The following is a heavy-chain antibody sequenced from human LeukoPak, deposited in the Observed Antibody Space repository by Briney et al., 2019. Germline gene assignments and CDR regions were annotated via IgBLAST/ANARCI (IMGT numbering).Heavy chain of an antibody. V-gene: IGHV1-46*01. Sequence: ASVKVSCKASGYTFTSYYMHWVHQAPGQGLEWMGIINPSGGSTSYAQKFQGRVTMTRDTSTSTVYMELSSLRSEDTAVYYCASSDTAMNYYYGMDVWGQGTTVTVSS. CDR2: INPSGGST. D-gene: IGHD5-18*01. J-gene: IGHJ6*02. CDR3: ASSDTAMNYYYGMDV. CDR1: GYTFTSYY.